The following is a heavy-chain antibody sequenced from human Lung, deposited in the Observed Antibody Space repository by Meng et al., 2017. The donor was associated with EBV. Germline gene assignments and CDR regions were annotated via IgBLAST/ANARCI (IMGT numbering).Heavy chain of an antibody. CDR2: IYDSGST. V-gene: IGHV4-31*03. CDR1: GDSISSGGSY. CDR3: ARDPTGGEDHQRV. D-gene: IGHD1-14*01. Sequence: VTLKGAGPGLVRPSQTLSLTCTVSGDSISSGGSYCTCIRQHPGKGLEWIGYIYDSGSTSYNPSLMSRVTISVDTSRNQFSLKLTSVTAADTAVYYCARDPTGGEDHQRVWGQGTLVTVSS. J-gene: IGHJ4*02.